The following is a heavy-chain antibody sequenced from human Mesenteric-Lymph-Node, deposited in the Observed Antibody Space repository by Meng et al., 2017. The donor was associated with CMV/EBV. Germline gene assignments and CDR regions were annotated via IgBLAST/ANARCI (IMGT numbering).Heavy chain of an antibody. CDR1: GYSITSDYY. CDR3: ARVTSGFGTTFDS. D-gene: IGHD3-10*01. CDR2: IYQSGST. Sequence: SETLSLTCTVSGYSITSDYYWGWIRQPPGKGLEWIGSIYQSGSTHYNSSLRGRVTISVDTSKNHFCLILKSVTAADTAAYHCARVTSGFGTTFDSWGQGALVTVSS. V-gene: IGHV4-38-2*02. J-gene: IGHJ4*02.